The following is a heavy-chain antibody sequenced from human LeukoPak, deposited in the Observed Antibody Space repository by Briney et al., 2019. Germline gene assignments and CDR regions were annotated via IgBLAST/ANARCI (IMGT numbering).Heavy chain of an antibody. J-gene: IGHJ4*02. V-gene: IGHV3-74*01. Sequence: GGSLRLPCAASTFTFSNYWMHWVRQAPGKGLVWVSRINIDGRSISYADSVKGRFTISRDNAKNTLYLQMNSLRAEDTAVYYCARVPATDTAFGDWGQLALVTFSS. CDR1: TFTFSNYW. D-gene: IGHD2-2*01. CDR2: INIDGRSI. CDR3: ARVPATDTAFGD.